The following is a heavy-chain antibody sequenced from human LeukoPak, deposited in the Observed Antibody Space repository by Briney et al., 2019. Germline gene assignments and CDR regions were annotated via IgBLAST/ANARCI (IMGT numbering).Heavy chain of an antibody. CDR1: GDSISSSRSC. Sequence: PSETLSLTCTVSGDSISSSRSCWGWIRQPPGQGLEWIGSIYYSGSTYYNTSLKSRITISVDTSKNQFSLNLNSVTAADTDVYYCARGPHYITMGRGVMRVYYFDYWGQGTLVTVSS. V-gene: IGHV4-39*01. CDR3: ARGPHYITMGRGVMRVYYFDY. J-gene: IGHJ4*02. D-gene: IGHD3-10*01. CDR2: IYYSGST.